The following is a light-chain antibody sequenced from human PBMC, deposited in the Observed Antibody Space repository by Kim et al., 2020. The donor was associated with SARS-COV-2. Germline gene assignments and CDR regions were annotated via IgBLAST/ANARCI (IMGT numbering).Light chain of an antibody. CDR3: QVWDSSSDHRV. CDR1: NIGSKS. Sequence: APEKTARVSCGGNNIGSKSVPWYQQKPGQAPVLVIYYDSDRPSGIPERFSGSNSGNTATLTISRVEAGDEADYYCQVWDSSSDHRVFGGGTQLTVL. CDR2: YDS. V-gene: IGLV3-21*04. J-gene: IGLJ3*02.